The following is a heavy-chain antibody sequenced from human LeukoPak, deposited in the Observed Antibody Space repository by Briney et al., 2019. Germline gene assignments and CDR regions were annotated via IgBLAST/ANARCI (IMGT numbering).Heavy chain of an antibody. CDR2: IYYSGST. V-gene: IGHV4-59*08. J-gene: IGHJ5*02. D-gene: IGHD3-9*01. CDR3: ARGDDIYWFDP. Sequence: SETLSLTCTVSGDSITPYYWSWIRQPPGKGLEWIGYIYYSGSTNYNPSLKSRVTISVDTSKNQFSLKLSSVTAADTAVYYCARGDDIYWFDPWGQGTLVTVSS. CDR1: GDSITPYY.